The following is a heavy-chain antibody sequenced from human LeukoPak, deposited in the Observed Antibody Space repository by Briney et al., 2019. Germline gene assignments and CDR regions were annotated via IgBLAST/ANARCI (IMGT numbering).Heavy chain of an antibody. V-gene: IGHV3-15*01. J-gene: IGHJ4*02. D-gene: IGHD3-3*01. Sequence: GGSLRPSCAASGFTFDDYAMHWVRQAPGKGLEWVGRIKSKTDGGTTDYAAPVKGRFTISRDDSKNTLYLQMNSLKTEDTAVYYCTTDRMVGTYYDFWSGYPRPFDYWGQGTLVTVSS. CDR1: GFTFDDYA. CDR3: TTDRMVGTYYDFWSGYPRPFDY. CDR2: IKSKTDGGTT.